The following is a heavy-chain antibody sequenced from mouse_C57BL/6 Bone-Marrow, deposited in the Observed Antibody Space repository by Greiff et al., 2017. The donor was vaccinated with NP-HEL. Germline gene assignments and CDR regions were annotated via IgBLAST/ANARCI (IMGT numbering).Heavy chain of an antibody. V-gene: IGHV1-50*01. J-gene: IGHJ3*01. CDR1: GYTFTSSW. CDR2: IDPSDSYT. CDR3: AREYYGSSPFAY. Sequence: QVQLQQPGAELVKPGASVKLSCTASGYTFTSSWLQWVKQRPGQGLEWIGEIDPSDSYTNYNQKFKGKATLTVDTSSSTAYMQLSSLTAEDSAVYYCAREYYGSSPFAYWGQGTLVTVSA. D-gene: IGHD1-1*01.